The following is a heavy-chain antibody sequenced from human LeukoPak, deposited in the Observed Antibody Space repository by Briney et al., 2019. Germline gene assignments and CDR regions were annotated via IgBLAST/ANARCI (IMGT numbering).Heavy chain of an antibody. CDR1: GGTFSSYA. D-gene: IGHD6-19*01. Sequence: ASVKVSCKTSGGTFSSYAISWVRQAPGQGLEWMGWISAYNGNTNYAQKLQGRVTMTTDTSTSTAYMELRSLRSDDTAVYYCARGVAVAGNGFDYWGQGTLVTVSS. V-gene: IGHV1-18*01. CDR3: ARGVAVAGNGFDY. CDR2: ISAYNGNT. J-gene: IGHJ4*02.